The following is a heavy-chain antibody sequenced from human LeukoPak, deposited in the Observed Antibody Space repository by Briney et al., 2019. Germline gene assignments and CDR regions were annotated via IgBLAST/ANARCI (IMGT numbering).Heavy chain of an antibody. CDR1: GGSISSGGYY. V-gene: IGHV4-31*03. CDR2: IYYSGST. D-gene: IGHD2-2*01. Sequence: SQTLSLTCTVSGGSISSGGYYWSWIRQRPGKGLEWIGYIYYSGSTYYNPSLKSRVTISVDTSKNQFSLKLSSVTAADTAVYYCAGGDCSSTSCYSYYYYYMDVWGKGTTVTVSS. CDR3: AGGDCSSTSCYSYYYYYMDV. J-gene: IGHJ6*03.